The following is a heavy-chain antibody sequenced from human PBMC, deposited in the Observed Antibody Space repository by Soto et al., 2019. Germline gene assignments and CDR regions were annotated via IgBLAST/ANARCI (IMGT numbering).Heavy chain of an antibody. Sequence: QLVESGGGLVQPGGSLRLSCEASGFSFTNYWMTWVRQAPGKGLEWVANIRGDGSKTSYVDSVRGRFTVSRDKAKGSLYLQMNSLRAEDTALYYSMREVSPGSSDLYFDAFDIWGQGTRVTVSS. V-gene: IGHV3-7*05. CDR2: IRGDGSKT. CDR1: GFSFTNYW. D-gene: IGHD6-25*01. CDR3: MREVSPGSSDLYFDAFDI. J-gene: IGHJ3*02.